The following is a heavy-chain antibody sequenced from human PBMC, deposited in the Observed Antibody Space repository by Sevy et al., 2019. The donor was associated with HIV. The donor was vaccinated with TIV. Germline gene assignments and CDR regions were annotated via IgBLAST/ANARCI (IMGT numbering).Heavy chain of an antibody. CDR1: GYTFTSYG. D-gene: IGHD3-10*01. CDR2: ISAYNGNT. Sequence: ASVKVSCKASGYTFTSYGISWVRQAPGQGLEWMGWISAYNGNTNYAQKPQGRVTMTTDTSTSTAYMELRSLRSDDTAVYYCARDSIPLVQGVIITPYYYGMDVWGQGTTVTVSS. CDR3: ARDSIPLVQGVIITPYYYGMDV. V-gene: IGHV1-18*01. J-gene: IGHJ6*02.